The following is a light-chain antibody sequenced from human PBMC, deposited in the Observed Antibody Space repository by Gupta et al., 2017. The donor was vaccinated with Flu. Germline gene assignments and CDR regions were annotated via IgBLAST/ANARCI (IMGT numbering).Light chain of an antibody. Sequence: QSVLTQPPSVSAAPGQQVTISCSASSSNIGNNYVSWYQQLPGTAPKLLIYENDKRPSGIPDRFSGSKSGTSATLGITGLQTGDEADYYCATWGARLSDHVFFGGGTKLTVL. CDR2: END. V-gene: IGLV1-51*02. J-gene: IGLJ2*01. CDR1: SSNIGNNY. CDR3: ATWGARLSDHVF.